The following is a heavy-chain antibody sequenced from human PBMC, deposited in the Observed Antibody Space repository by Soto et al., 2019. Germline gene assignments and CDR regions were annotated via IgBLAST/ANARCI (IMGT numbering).Heavy chain of an antibody. D-gene: IGHD6-19*01. CDR1: GDSVSSNSAA. CDR3: ARGGWLIRDSYYCYDWDV. CDR2: TYYRSKWYN. J-gene: IGHJ6*03. V-gene: IGHV6-1*01. Sequence: QVQLQQSGPGLVKPSQTLSLTCAISGDSVSSNSAAWNWIRQSPSRGLEWLGRTYYRSKWYNDYAVSVKSRLTIDTDTSKNQFSLQLNSVSPAGTVVYFCARGGWLIRDSYYCYDWDVWGKGTAVTVSS.